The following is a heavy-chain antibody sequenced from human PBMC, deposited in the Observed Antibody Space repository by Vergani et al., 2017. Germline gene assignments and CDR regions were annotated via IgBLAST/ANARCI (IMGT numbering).Heavy chain of an antibody. CDR2: IYYSGTT. J-gene: IGHJ5*02. CDR1: GGSISSYY. Sequence: QVQLQESGPGLVKPSETLSLTCTVSGGSISSYYWSWIRQPPGKGLEWIGYIYYSGTTTYNPSLKSRVTISVDTSKNQFSLKLSSVTAADTAVYYCARDHCSSTSCYPSWFDPWGQGTLVTVSS. CDR3: ARDHCSSTSCYPSWFDP. D-gene: IGHD2-2*01. V-gene: IGHV4-59*01.